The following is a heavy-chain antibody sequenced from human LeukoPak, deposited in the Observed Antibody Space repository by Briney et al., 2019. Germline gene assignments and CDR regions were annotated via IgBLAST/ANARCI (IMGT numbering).Heavy chain of an antibody. CDR2: IKPDGSEK. D-gene: IGHD6-13*01. V-gene: IGHV3-7*01. CDR1: GFTFSSSW. Sequence: GGSLRLSCAASGFTFSSSWMSWVRQAPGKGLEWVTNIKPDGSEKYYVGSVKGRFTISRDNAKNSLYLQMNSLRAEDTAVYYCAGASGSRISYYMDVWGKGTTVTVSS. J-gene: IGHJ6*03. CDR3: AGASGSRISYYMDV.